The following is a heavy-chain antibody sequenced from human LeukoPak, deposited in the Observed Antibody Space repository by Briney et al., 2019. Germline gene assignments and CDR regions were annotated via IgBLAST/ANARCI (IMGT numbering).Heavy chain of an antibody. J-gene: IGHJ4*02. V-gene: IGHV1-18*01. D-gene: IGHD6-19*01. Sequence: ASVKVSCKASGYTFTSYGISWVRQAPGQGLEWMGWISAYNGNTNYAQKLQGRVTMTTDTSTSTAYMELRSLRSDDTAVYYCARERHSRGWYPFDYWGQGTLVTASS. CDR3: ARERHSRGWYPFDY. CDR1: GYTFTSYG. CDR2: ISAYNGNT.